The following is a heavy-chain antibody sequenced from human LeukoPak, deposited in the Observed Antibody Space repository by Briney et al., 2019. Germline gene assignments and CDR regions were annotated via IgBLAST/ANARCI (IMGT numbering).Heavy chain of an antibody. CDR3: AKSDCSSTSCYTNWFDP. V-gene: IGHV3-30*18. CDR1: GFTFSSYG. D-gene: IGHD2-2*02. Sequence: GALRPSCAASGFTFSSYGMHWVRQAPGKGLEWVAVISYDGSNKYYADSVKGRFTISRDSSKNTLYLQMNSLRAEDTAVYYCAKSDCSSTSCYTNWFDPWGQGTLVTVSS. J-gene: IGHJ5*02. CDR2: ISYDGSNK.